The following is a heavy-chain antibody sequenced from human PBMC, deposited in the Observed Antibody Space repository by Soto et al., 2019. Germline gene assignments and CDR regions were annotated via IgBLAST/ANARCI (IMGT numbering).Heavy chain of an antibody. CDR1: GFSFSSYW. CDR2: INSDGSST. CDR3: AKGVPAATRYFQH. J-gene: IGHJ1*01. Sequence: VQLVESGGGLVQPGGSLRLSCAASGFSFSSYWMHWVRHAPGKGLVWVSRINSDGSSTTYADSVKGRFTISRDNAKHTLHLQMNSLTPEDTAVYYCAKGVPAATRYFQHWGQGTLVTVSS. V-gene: IGHV3-74*01. D-gene: IGHD2-2*01.